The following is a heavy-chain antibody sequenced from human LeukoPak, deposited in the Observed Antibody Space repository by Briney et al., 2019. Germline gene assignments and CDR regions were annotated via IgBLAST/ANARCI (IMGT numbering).Heavy chain of an antibody. CDR1: GFTFSSYA. CDR2: IKPDGTEK. J-gene: IGHJ4*02. D-gene: IGHD3-10*01. Sequence: GGSLRLSCAASGFTFSSYAMSWVRQAPGKGLEWVANIKPDGTEKYYVDSLKGRFTISRDNSKNTLYLQMNSLRAEDTAVYYCAKDLGAGGGSVFDYWGQGTLVTVSS. V-gene: IGHV3-7*03. CDR3: AKDLGAGGGSVFDY.